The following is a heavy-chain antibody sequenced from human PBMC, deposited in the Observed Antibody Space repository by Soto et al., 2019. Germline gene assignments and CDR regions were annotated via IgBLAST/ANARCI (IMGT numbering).Heavy chain of an antibody. J-gene: IGHJ6*02. D-gene: IGHD2-21*02. V-gene: IGHV4-30-4*01. CDR2: IYYSGST. Sequence: SETLSLTCTVSGGSISSGYYYWSWIRQPPGKGLEWIGYIYYSGSTYYNPSLKSRVTISVDTSKNQFSLKLSSVTAADTAVYYCARESVVVTAILHYYYGMDVWGQGTTVTVSS. CDR3: ARESVVVTAILHYYYGMDV. CDR1: GGSISSGYYY.